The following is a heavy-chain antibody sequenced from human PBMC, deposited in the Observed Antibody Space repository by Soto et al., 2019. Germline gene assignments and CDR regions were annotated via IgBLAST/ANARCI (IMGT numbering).Heavy chain of an antibody. D-gene: IGHD3-10*01. J-gene: IGHJ4*02. CDR3: ARGRDYYGSGRYYSRQHFDY. Sequence: SETLSLTCTVSGGSIITSTYYWGWIRQPPGKGLEWIGSMYYSGSTYYSPSLKSRVSISVDTSKNQFSLSLKSVTVADTAVYYCARGRDYYGSGRYYSRQHFDYWGQGALVTVSS. CDR1: GGSIITSTYY. V-gene: IGHV4-39*01. CDR2: MYYSGST.